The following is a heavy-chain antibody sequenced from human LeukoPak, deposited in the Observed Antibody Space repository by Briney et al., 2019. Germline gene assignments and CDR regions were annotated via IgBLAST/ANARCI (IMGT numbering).Heavy chain of an antibody. D-gene: IGHD2-15*01. Sequence: GGSLRLSCAASGFTMDDYGMSWVRKAPGKGLEWVSGINWNGGSTGYVDSVKGRFTISRDNAKNSLFLHMNSLGVEDTALYYCARDRVVVATTTPPYWYFDLWGRGTRVTVSS. J-gene: IGHJ2*01. CDR2: INWNGGST. CDR3: ARDRVVVATTTPPYWYFDL. CDR1: GFTMDDYG. V-gene: IGHV3-20*04.